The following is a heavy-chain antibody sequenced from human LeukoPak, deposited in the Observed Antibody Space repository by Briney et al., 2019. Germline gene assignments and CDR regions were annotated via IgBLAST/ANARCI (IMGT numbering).Heavy chain of an antibody. J-gene: IGHJ4*02. CDR2: IYISGST. V-gene: IGHV4-4*07. CDR3: ARDRYYYDSSGKIFFDY. Sequence: SETLSLTCTVSGGSLSSYYWSWIRQPAGKGLEWIGRIYISGSTNYNPSLKSRVTMSVDTSKNQFSLKLSSVTAADTAVYYCARDRYYYDSSGKIFFDYWGQGALLTVSS. CDR1: GGSLSSYY. D-gene: IGHD3-22*01.